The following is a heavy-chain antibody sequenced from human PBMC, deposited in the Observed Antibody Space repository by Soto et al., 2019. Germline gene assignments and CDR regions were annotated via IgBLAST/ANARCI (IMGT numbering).Heavy chain of an antibody. CDR2: IIPIFGTA. D-gene: IGHD3-22*01. V-gene: IGHV1-69*13. CDR3: ARDYYVSMERSYYYYYGMDV. Sequence: GASVKVSCKASGGTFSSSAISWVRQAPGQGLEWMGGIIPIFGTANYAQKFQGRVTITADESTSTAYMELSSLRSEDTAVYYCARDYYVSMERSYYYYYGMDVWGHGTTVTVSS. CDR1: GGTFSSSA. J-gene: IGHJ6*02.